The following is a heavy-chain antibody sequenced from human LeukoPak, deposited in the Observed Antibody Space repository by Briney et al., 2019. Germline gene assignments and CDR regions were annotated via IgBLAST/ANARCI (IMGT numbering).Heavy chain of an antibody. V-gene: IGHV3-73*01. D-gene: IGHD3-22*01. CDR3: SPLTYYYDTSAYKLLDY. Sequence: PGGSLRLSRAASGYTFSDSAIHWVRQASGKGLEWVGHIGSKASNDATAYAASVKGRFTISRDDSKNTAYLQMNSLKTEDTAVYYCSPLTYYYDTSAYKLLDYWGQGTQVTVSS. J-gene: IGHJ4*02. CDR2: IGSKASNDAT. CDR1: GYTFSDSA.